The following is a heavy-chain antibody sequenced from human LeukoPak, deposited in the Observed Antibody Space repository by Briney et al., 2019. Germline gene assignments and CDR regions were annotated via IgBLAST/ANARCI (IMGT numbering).Heavy chain of an antibody. Sequence: GGSLRLSCAASGFTFSSYAMSWVRQAPGKGLEWVSVIYSGGSTYYADSVKGRFTISRDNSKNTPYLQMNSLRAEDTAVYYCARDWQYQPLHHWGQGTLVTVSS. CDR3: ARDWQYQPLHH. J-gene: IGHJ4*02. CDR1: GFTFSSYA. CDR2: IYSGGST. D-gene: IGHD2-2*01. V-gene: IGHV3-66*01.